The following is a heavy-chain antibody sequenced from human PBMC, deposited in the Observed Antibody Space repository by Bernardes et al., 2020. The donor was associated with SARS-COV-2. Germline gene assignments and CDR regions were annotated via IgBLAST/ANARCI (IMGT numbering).Heavy chain of an antibody. CDR2: ISSSGSTI. J-gene: IGHJ3*02. V-gene: IGHV3-48*03. CDR3: ARRAGYYDSSGYYSDAFDI. Sequence: GGSLRLSCAASGFTFSSYEMNWVRQAPGKGLEWVSYISSSGSTIYYADSVKGRFTISRDNAKNSLYLQMNSLRAEDTAVYYCARRAGYYDSSGYYSDAFDIWGQGTMVTVSS. D-gene: IGHD3-22*01. CDR1: GFTFSSYE.